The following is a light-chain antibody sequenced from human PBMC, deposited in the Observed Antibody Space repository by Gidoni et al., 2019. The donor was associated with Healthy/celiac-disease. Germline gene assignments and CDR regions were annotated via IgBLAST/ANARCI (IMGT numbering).Light chain of an antibody. Sequence: DIQMNQSPSTLSASVGDRVTITCRASQSISSWLAWYQQKPGKDPKLLIYKASSLESGVPSRFSGSGSGTEFTLTISSLQPDDFATYYCQQYNSYSRTFGQGTKVEIK. V-gene: IGKV1-5*03. CDR1: QSISSW. J-gene: IGKJ1*01. CDR3: QQYNSYSRT. CDR2: KAS.